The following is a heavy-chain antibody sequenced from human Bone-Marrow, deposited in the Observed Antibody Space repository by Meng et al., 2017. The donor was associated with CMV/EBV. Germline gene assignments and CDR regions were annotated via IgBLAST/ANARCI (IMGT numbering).Heavy chain of an antibody. V-gene: IGHV6-1*01. CDR2: TYYKSKWSH. CDR3: ARAGGGDSLVFDY. Sequence: SQTLSLTCAICGDSVSSNSAAWNWIRQSPSRGLEWLGRTYYKSKWSHDYAVSVKSRIVINPDTSKNQFYLQLNSVTPEDTAVYYCARAGGGDSLVFDYWGQGTLVTVSS. J-gene: IGHJ4*02. CDR1: GDSVSSNSAA. D-gene: IGHD2-21*02.